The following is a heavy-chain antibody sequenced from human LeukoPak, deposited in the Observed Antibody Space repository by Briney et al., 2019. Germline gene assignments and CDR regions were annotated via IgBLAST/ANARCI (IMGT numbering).Heavy chain of an antibody. CDR3: ARHLDSRGWYSEGFDY. Sequence: TSETLSLTCSVCGGFISSYYWSWIRQPPGKGLEWIGYIYTSGSTNYNPSLKSRVTISVDTPKNQFPLKLSSVTAADAAVYYCARHLDSRGWYSEGFDYWGQGTLVTVSS. CDR1: GGFISSYY. CDR2: IYTSGST. J-gene: IGHJ4*02. D-gene: IGHD6-19*01. V-gene: IGHV4-4*09.